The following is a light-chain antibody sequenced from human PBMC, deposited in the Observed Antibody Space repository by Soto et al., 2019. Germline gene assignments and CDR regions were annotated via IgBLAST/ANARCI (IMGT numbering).Light chain of an antibody. Sequence: DIQMTQSPSTLSGSVGDRVTITCRASQTISNWLAWYQQKPGKAPKLLIYKASTLKSGVQSRFSGSGSGTEFTLTISSLQPDDFATYYCQHYNSYSEAFGQGTKVELK. CDR3: QHYNSYSEA. CDR1: QTISNW. CDR2: KAS. J-gene: IGKJ1*01. V-gene: IGKV1-5*03.